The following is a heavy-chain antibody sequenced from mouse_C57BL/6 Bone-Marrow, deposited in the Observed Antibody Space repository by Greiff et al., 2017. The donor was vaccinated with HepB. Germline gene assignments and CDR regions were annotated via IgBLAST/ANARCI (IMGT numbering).Heavy chain of an antibody. D-gene: IGHD2-3*01. J-gene: IGHJ2*01. CDR2: IHPNSGST. CDR1: GYTFTSYW. CDR3: ARRGGYYRYYFDY. Sequence: VQLQQPGAELVKPGASVKLSCKASGYTFTSYWMHWVKQRPGQGLEWIGMIHPNSGSTNYNEKFKSKATLTVDKSSSTAYMQLSSLTSEDSAVYYGARRGGYYRYYFDYWGQGTTLTVSS. V-gene: IGHV1-64*01.